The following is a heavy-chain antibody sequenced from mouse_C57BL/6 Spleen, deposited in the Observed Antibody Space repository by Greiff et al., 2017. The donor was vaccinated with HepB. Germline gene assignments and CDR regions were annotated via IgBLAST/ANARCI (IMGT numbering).Heavy chain of an antibody. D-gene: IGHD2-5*01. CDR3: ASAYYSNYVWFAY. CDR2: IDTSDSET. Sequence: QVQLQQSGAELVRPGSSVKLSCKASGYTFTSYWMHWVKQRPIQGLEWIGNIDTSDSETHYNQKFKDKATLTVDKSSSTAYMQLSSLTSEDSAVYYCASAYYSNYVWFAYWGQGTLVTVSA. J-gene: IGHJ3*01. CDR1: GYTFTSYW. V-gene: IGHV1-52*01.